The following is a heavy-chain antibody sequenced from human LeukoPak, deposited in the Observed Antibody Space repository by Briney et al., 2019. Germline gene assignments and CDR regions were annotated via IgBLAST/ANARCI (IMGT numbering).Heavy chain of an antibody. CDR2: ISSTSTYI. Sequence: GGSLRLSCVASGLSFSTSSMDWVRQAPGKGLEWVASISSTSTYIYYAGSVEGRFTISRDNARNSLYLQMNSLRAEDTAVYYCAREMLAAVAAQSWGQGTLVTVSS. J-gene: IGHJ5*02. D-gene: IGHD6-19*01. CDR1: GLSFSTSS. CDR3: AREMLAAVAAQS. V-gene: IGHV3-21*01.